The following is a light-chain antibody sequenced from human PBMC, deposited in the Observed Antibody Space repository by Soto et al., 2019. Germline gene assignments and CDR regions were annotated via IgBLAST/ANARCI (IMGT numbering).Light chain of an antibody. J-gene: IGLJ2*01. CDR1: SGHINYA. CDR2: VDTDGSH. CDR3: QTWGDGIVV. V-gene: IGLV4-69*01. Sequence: QSVLTQSPSASASLGASVKLTCTLSSGHINYAVAWHQQQPEKGPRYLMKVDTDGSHNKGGGIPDRFSGSSSGAERYLTISSLQSEDEADYYCQTWGDGIVVFGGGTKVTVL.